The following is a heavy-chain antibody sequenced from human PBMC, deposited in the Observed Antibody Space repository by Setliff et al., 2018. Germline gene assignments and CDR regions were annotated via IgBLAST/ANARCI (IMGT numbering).Heavy chain of an antibody. V-gene: IGHV4-61*09. CDR1: DDSISSRHYY. J-gene: IGHJ6*03. CDR2: IYTSWST. D-gene: IGHD4-4*01. Sequence: SETLSLTCTVSDDSISSRHYYWSWIRQPAGKGLEWLGQIYTSWSTNYNPSLKGRATLSIDASKKQFSLKLTSVTAADTAVYYCARHYTYYYYYMDVWGKGTTVTVSS. CDR3: ARHYTYYYYYMDV.